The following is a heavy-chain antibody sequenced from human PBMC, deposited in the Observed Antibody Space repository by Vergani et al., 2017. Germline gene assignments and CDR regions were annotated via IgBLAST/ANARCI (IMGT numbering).Heavy chain of an antibody. CDR1: GYTFTSYG. CDR2: ISAYNGNT. D-gene: IGHD2-2*01. Sequence: QVQLVQSGAEVKKPGASVKVSCKASGYTFTSYGISWVRQAPGQGLEWMGWISAYNGNTNYAQQLQGRVTMTTDTSTSTAYMELRSLRSDDTAVYYCARRLIGYCSSTGTYYYXMDVWGKGTTVTVSS. J-gene: IGHJ6*03. CDR3: ARRLIGYCSSTGTYYYXMDV. V-gene: IGHV1-18*01.